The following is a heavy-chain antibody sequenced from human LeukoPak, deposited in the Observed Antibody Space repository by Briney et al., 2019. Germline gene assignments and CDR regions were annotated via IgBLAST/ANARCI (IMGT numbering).Heavy chain of an antibody. V-gene: IGHV3-33*01. D-gene: IGHD2-15*01. CDR3: ARESPWSIHVPGGY. J-gene: IGHJ4*02. Sequence: GGSLRLSCAASGFTFSSYGMHWVRQAPGKGLEWVAVIWYDGSNKYYADSVKGRFTISRDNSKNTLYLQMNSLRAEDTAVYYCARESPWSIHVPGGYWGQGTLVNVSS. CDR2: IWYDGSNK. CDR1: GFTFSSYG.